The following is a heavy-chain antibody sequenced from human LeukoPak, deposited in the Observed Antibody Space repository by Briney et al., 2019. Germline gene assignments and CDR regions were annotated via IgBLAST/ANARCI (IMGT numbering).Heavy chain of an antibody. CDR1: GFTFSSYA. J-gene: IGHJ4*02. CDR2: ITSSGLST. Sequence: PGGSLRLSCAASGFTFSSYAMSWVRQAPGKGLEWVSAITSSGLSTYYADSVKGRFTISRDSSKNTLYLQMNSLRAEDTAVYYCAKDGAAAGTYYFDYWGQGTLVTVSS. CDR3: AKDGAAAGTYYFDY. D-gene: IGHD6-13*01. V-gene: IGHV3-23*01.